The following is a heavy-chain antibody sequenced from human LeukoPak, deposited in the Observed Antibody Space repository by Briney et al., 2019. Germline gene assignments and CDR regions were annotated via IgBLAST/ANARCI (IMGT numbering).Heavy chain of an antibody. Sequence: GRSLRLSCAASGFTFSVYAMHWVCQAPGKGLEWVAVISYDGSNKYYADSVKGRFTISRDSSKNTVYLQMNSLRDEDTAVYYCAKATSGSFMDFYGLAVWGQGTTVAVSS. V-gene: IGHV3-30-3*01. CDR3: AKATSGSFMDFYGLAV. J-gene: IGHJ6*02. D-gene: IGHD1-26*01. CDR2: ISYDGSNK. CDR1: GFTFSVYA.